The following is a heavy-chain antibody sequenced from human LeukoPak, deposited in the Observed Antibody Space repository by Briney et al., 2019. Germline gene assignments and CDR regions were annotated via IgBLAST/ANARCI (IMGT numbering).Heavy chain of an antibody. Sequence: ASVEVSCKASGGTFSSYAISWVRQAPGQGLEWMGGIIPIFGTANYAQKFQGRVTITADESTSTAYMELSSLRSEDTAVYYCASGGYSSGWYFYWGQGTLVTVSS. V-gene: IGHV1-69*13. CDR1: GGTFSSYA. D-gene: IGHD6-19*01. CDR2: IIPIFGTA. J-gene: IGHJ4*02. CDR3: ASGGYSSGWYFY.